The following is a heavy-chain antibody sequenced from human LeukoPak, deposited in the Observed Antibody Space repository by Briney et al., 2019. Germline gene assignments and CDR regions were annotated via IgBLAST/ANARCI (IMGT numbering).Heavy chain of an antibody. V-gene: IGHV4-61*02. CDR3: ARLVKKTGYSSGWYGGAFDI. D-gene: IGHD6-19*01. Sequence: SETLSLTCTVSGGSISSGSYYWSWIRQPAGKGLEWIGRIYTSGSTNYNPFLKSRVTISVDTSKNQFSLKLSSVTAADTAVYYCARLVKKTGYSSGWYGGAFDIWGQGTMVTVSS. CDR2: IYTSGST. CDR1: GGSISSGSYY. J-gene: IGHJ3*02.